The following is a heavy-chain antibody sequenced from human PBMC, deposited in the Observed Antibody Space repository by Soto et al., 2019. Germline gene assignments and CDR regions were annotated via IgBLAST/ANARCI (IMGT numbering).Heavy chain of an antibody. CDR2: VSGSAGTT. CDR3: ARVQGTARNAFDV. Sequence: EVQLLESGGGLVQPGGSLRLSCEAYGFTFSIYVMTWVRQAPGKGLAWVSAVSGSAGTTYYADSVKGRFSISRDNSKNTLYLQMNSLTADDTAVYYCARVQGTARNAFDVWGHGTMVTVSS. D-gene: IGHD6-6*01. CDR1: GFTFSIYV. V-gene: IGHV3-23*01. J-gene: IGHJ3*01.